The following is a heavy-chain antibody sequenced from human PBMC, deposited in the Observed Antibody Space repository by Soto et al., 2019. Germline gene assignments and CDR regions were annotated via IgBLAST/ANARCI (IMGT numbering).Heavy chain of an antibody. CDR3: ARVSLKTVRYGMDV. Sequence: QVQLQESGPGLVKPSQTLSLTCTVSGGSISSPDYYWNWIRQPPGKGLEWIGYVYYTGGTYYNPSLXGXVXXSVDTSKNQFSLRLRSVTAADTAVFYCARVSLKTVRYGMDVWGQGTTVTVSS. D-gene: IGHD3-16*01. V-gene: IGHV4-30-4*01. CDR1: GGSISSPDYY. J-gene: IGHJ6*02. CDR2: VYYTGGT.